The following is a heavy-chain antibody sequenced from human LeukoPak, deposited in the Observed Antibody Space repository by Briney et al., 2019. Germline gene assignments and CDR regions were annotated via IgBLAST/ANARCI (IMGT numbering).Heavy chain of an antibody. CDR2: ISGSGGST. Sequence: GGSLRLSCAASGFTFSSYAMSWVRQVPGKGLEWVSAISGSGGSTYYADSVKGRFTISRDNSKNTLYLQMNSLRAEDTAVYYCAKRLERRGVGYYYYGMDVWGQGTTVTVSS. CDR1: GFTFSSYA. J-gene: IGHJ6*02. CDR3: AKRLERRGVGYYYYGMDV. V-gene: IGHV3-23*01. D-gene: IGHD1-1*01.